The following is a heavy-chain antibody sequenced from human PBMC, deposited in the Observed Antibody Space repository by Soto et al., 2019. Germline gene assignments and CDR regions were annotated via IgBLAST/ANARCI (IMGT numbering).Heavy chain of an antibody. CDR2: IYPGDSDT. J-gene: IGHJ6*02. Sequence: GGSLILSCKGSGYSFTSYWIGWVRQMPGKGLEWMGIIYPGDSDTRYSPSFQGQVTISADKSISTAYLQWSSLKASDTAMYYCARGVVPNYYYYGMDVWGQGTTVTVSS. V-gene: IGHV5-51*01. D-gene: IGHD2-2*01. CDR3: ARGVVPNYYYYGMDV. CDR1: GYSFTSYW.